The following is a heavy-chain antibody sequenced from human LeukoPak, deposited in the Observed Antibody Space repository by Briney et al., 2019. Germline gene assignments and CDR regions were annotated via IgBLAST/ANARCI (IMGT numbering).Heavy chain of an antibody. V-gene: IGHV1-24*01. CDR3: ATPPTMIGEDWFDP. CDR2: FDPEDGET. CDR1: GYTLTELS. J-gene: IGHJ5*02. D-gene: IGHD3-22*01. Sequence: AASVKVSCKVSGYTLTELSMHWVRQAPGKGLEWMGGFDPEDGETIYAQKFQGRVTMTEDTSTDTAYMELSSLRSEDTAVYYCATPPTMIGEDWFDPWGQGTLVTVSS.